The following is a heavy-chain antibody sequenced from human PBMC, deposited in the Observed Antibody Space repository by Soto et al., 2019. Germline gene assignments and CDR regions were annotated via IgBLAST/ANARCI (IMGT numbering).Heavy chain of an antibody. CDR2: IYPGDSDT. Sequence: ESLKISFKGSGYSFTSYWIGWVRQIPGKGLEWMGIIYPGDSDTRYSPSFQGQVTISADKSISTAYLQWSSLKASDTAMYYCASASYYDILTGYSSGAFDIWGQGTMVTVSS. CDR3: ASASYYDILTGYSSGAFDI. J-gene: IGHJ3*02. CDR1: GYSFTSYW. V-gene: IGHV5-51*01. D-gene: IGHD3-9*01.